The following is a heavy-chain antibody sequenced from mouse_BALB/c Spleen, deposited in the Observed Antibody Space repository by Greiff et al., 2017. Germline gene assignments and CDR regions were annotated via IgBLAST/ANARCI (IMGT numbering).Heavy chain of an antibody. CDR3: ARDSFYYVY. V-gene: IGHV7-3*02. CDR2: FRNKANGYTT. Sequence: EVQLVESGGGLVQPGGSLRLSCATSGFTFTDYYMSWVRQPQAQALEWLGFFRNKANGYTTEYSASVKGRFTISGDNSQDILYLHMNTMRAEYSATYYSARDSFYYVYWGQGTTLTVSS. CDR1: GFTFTDYY. J-gene: IGHJ2*01.